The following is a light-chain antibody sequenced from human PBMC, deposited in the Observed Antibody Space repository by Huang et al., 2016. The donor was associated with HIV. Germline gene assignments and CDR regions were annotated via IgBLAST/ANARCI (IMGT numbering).Light chain of an antibody. CDR2: SAS. J-gene: IGKJ1*01. CDR1: QDIGNF. CDR3: QRYDTAPRA. V-gene: IGKV1-27*01. Sequence: DIQMTQSPPSLSASQGVRVTLTCRASQDIGNFLAWFQQKPGGAPKLLIFSASTLQRGVPSRVTGRGSGTEFTLTITNLQPEDVATYYCQRYDTAPRAFGPGPRWTS.